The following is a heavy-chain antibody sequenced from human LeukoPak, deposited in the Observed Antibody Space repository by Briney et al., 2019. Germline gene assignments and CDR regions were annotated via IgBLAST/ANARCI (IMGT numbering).Heavy chain of an antibody. Sequence: GGSLRLSCAASGFTLRNYAMSWVRQAPGKGLEWVSYISSSGSTIYYADSVKGRFTISRDNAKNSLYLQMNSLRAEDTAVYYCAELGITMIGGVWGKGTTVTISS. D-gene: IGHD3-10*02. V-gene: IGHV3-48*03. CDR3: AELGITMIGGV. CDR2: ISSSGSTI. J-gene: IGHJ6*04. CDR1: GFTLRNYA.